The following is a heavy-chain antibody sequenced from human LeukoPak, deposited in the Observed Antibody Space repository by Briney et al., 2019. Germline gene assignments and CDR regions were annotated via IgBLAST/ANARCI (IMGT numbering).Heavy chain of an antibody. J-gene: IGHJ4*02. CDR2: IYTSGST. V-gene: IGHV4-38-2*02. CDR1: GYSISSGYY. Sequence: SETLSLTCIVSGYSISSGYYWGWIRQPPGKGLEWIGRIYTSGSTNYNPSLKSRVTISVDTSKNQFSLKLSSVTAADTAVYYCARVMPVYDSSGYCYYFDYWGQGTLVIVSS. D-gene: IGHD3-22*01. CDR3: ARVMPVYDSSGYCYYFDY.